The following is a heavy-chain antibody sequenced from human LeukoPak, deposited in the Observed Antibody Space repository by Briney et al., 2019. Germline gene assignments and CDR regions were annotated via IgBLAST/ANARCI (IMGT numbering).Heavy chain of an antibody. Sequence: GASVKVSCKASGYTFTGYYMHWVRQAPGQGLEWMGWINPNYGGTNYAQKFQGRVTMTRDTSISTAYMKLSRLRSADTAVYYCARDRIRGTYCSSTSCYTLAYWGQGTLVTVSS. J-gene: IGHJ4*02. D-gene: IGHD2-2*02. CDR3: ARDRIRGTYCSSTSCYTLAY. V-gene: IGHV1-2*02. CDR1: GYTFTGYY. CDR2: INPNYGGT.